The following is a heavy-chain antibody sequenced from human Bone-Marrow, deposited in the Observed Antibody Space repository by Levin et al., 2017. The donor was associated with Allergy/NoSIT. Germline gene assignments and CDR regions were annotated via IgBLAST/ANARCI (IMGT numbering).Heavy chain of an antibody. CDR2: IYSVSST. J-gene: IGHJ4*02. D-gene: IGHD4-17*01. V-gene: IGHV3-66*01. CDR3: TRGEDYGDYFDY. CDR1: GFTVSSNY. Sequence: PGGSLRLSCATSGFTVSSNYMNWVRQAPGEGLEWVSVIYSVSSTFYADSVKGRFTISRDNSKNTLYLQMNSLRVEDTAVYYCTRGEDYGDYFDYWGQGTLVTASS.